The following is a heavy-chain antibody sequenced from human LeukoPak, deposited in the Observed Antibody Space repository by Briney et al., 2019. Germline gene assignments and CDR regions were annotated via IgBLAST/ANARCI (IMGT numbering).Heavy chain of an antibody. Sequence: GASVKVSCKASGYTFTGYYMHWVRQAPGQGLEWMGGIIPIFGTANYAQKFQGRVTITADKSTSTAYMELSSLRSEDTAVYYCARVSGVWGDYFDYWGQGTLVTVSS. CDR2: IIPIFGTA. D-gene: IGHD3-16*01. J-gene: IGHJ4*02. CDR1: GYTFTGYY. CDR3: ARVSGVWGDYFDY. V-gene: IGHV1-69*06.